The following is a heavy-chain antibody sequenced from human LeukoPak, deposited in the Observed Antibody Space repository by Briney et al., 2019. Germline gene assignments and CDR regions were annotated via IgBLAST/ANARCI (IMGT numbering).Heavy chain of an antibody. D-gene: IGHD6-19*01. J-gene: IGHJ4*02. Sequence: PSETLSLTCTVSGGSFSSTSYYWVWIRQPPGKGLEWIGSIYYTGTTYYNPSLKSRVTMSIDTAKNQFALKLSSGTAADTAVYYCAREYNSLLDYWGQGTLVTVSS. CDR3: AREYNSLLDY. CDR1: GGSFSSTSYY. CDR2: IYYTGTT. V-gene: IGHV4-39*02.